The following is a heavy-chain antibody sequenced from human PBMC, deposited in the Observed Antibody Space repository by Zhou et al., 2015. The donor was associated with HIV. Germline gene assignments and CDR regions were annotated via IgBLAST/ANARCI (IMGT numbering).Heavy chain of an antibody. CDR1: GGTFSNYG. V-gene: IGHV1-69*06. D-gene: IGHD3-22*01. Sequence: QVQVVQSGAEVKKPGSSVKVYCKAFGGTFSNYGISWVRQAPGQGLEWMGGIIPIVAKADYAQKFKGRVTITADKSTDTVYMELKSLRYDDTAVYYCARESDEFSGFHPHFDHWGQGALVTVSS. J-gene: IGHJ4*02. CDR2: IIPIVAKA. CDR3: ARESDEFSGFHPHFDH.